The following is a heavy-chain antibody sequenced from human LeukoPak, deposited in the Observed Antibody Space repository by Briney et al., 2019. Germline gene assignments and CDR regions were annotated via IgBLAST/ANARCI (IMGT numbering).Heavy chain of an antibody. V-gene: IGHV1-69*04. CDR2: IIPILGIA. CDR1: GGTFSSYA. Sequence: SVKVSCKASGGTFSSYAISWVRQAPGQGLEWMRRIIPILGIANYAQKFQGRVTITADKSTSTAYMELSSLRSEDTAVYYCARGTLTQTYGMDVWGQGTTVTVSS. D-gene: IGHD2-21*02. J-gene: IGHJ6*02. CDR3: ARGTLTQTYGMDV.